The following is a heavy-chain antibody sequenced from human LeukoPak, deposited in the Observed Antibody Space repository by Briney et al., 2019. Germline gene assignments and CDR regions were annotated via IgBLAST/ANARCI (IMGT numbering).Heavy chain of an antibody. V-gene: IGHV3-23*01. Sequence: GGSLRLSCAASGFTFSSYAMSWVRQAPGKGLEWVSAISGSGGSTYYADSVKGRFTISRDNSKNTLYLQMNSLRAEDTAVYYCAKDRGPTIVVVPAANPFDPWGQGTLVTVSS. J-gene: IGHJ5*02. D-gene: IGHD2-2*01. CDR2: ISGSGGST. CDR1: GFTFSSYA. CDR3: AKDRGPTIVVVPAANPFDP.